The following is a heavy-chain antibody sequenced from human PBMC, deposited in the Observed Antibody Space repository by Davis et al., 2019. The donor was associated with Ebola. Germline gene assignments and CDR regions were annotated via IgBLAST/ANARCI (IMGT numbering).Heavy chain of an antibody. V-gene: IGHV3-21*01. CDR2: ISSSSSYI. D-gene: IGHD1-26*01. CDR1: GFTFSNAW. Sequence: GGSLRLSCAASGFTFSNAWMSWVRQAPGKGLEWVSSISSSSSYIYYADSVKGRFTISRDNAKNSLYLQMNSLRAEDTAVYYCARDSGVWGIVGATTRYYYYGMDVWGKGTTVTVSS. J-gene: IGHJ6*04. CDR3: ARDSGVWGIVGATTRYYYYGMDV.